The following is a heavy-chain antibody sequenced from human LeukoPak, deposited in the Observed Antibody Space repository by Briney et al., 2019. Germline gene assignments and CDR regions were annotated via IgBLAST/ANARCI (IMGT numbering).Heavy chain of an antibody. Sequence: GRSLRLSCAASGFTFSSYAMHWVRQAPGKGLEWVAVISYDGSNKYYADSVKGRFTISRDNSNNILYLQMNNLRAEDTAVYYCVKDLMRDIWFGGSWGQGTLVTVSS. CDR1: GFTFSSYA. CDR3: VKDLMRDIWFGGS. V-gene: IGHV3-30*04. CDR2: ISYDGSNK. D-gene: IGHD3-10*01. J-gene: IGHJ5*02.